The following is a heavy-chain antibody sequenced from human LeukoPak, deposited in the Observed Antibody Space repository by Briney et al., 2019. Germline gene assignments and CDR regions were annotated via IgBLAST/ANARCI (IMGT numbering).Heavy chain of an antibody. CDR3: AKAREWELLAPFDY. CDR2: ISSSSSPI. D-gene: IGHD1-26*01. J-gene: IGHJ4*02. CDR1: GFTFSDCN. Sequence: GGSLRLSCEASGFTFSDCNMNWVRQAPGKGLEWISYISSSSSPIYYADSVKGRFTISRDNSKDTVDLQMNSLRLEDTAVYYCAKAREWELLAPFDYWGQGTLVTVSS. V-gene: IGHV3-48*01.